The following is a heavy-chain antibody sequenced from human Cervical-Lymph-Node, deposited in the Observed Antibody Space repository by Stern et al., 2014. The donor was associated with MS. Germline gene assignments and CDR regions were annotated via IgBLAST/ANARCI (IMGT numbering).Heavy chain of an antibody. D-gene: IGHD3-3*01. Sequence: VQLVESGPGLVKPSQTLSLTCTVSGGSISSGGYYWSWTRQHPGKGLEWIGYIYYSGSTYYNPSLKSRVTISVDTSKNQFSLKLTSVTAADTAVYYCARVAYDFWSGYYPFDYWGQGTLVTVSS. CDR2: IYYSGST. CDR3: ARVAYDFWSGYYPFDY. CDR1: GGSISSGGYY. V-gene: IGHV4-31*03. J-gene: IGHJ4*02.